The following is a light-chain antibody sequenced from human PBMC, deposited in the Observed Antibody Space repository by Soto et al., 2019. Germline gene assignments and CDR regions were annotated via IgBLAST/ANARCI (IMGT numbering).Light chain of an antibody. J-gene: IGKJ5*01. V-gene: IGKV3D-20*02. CDR2: GAS. Sequence: EIVLTQSPDTLSLSPGERATLSCRASQSVSSSYLAWYQQKPGQAPRLLIYGASTRATDMSGTFSGRGSGTEFTLTINNLRPEDFAVYYCQQRSNWPPITFGQGTRLEIK. CDR3: QQRSNWPPIT. CDR1: QSVSSSY.